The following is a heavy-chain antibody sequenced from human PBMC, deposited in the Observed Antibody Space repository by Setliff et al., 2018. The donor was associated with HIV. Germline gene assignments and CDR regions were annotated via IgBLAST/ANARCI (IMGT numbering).Heavy chain of an antibody. CDR1: GFTFSSYA. CDR2: ISGSGGST. Sequence: ASVKVSCAASGFTFSSYAMSWVRQAPGKGLEWVSAISGSGGSTYYADSVKGRFTIPRDKSKNTLYLQMNSLGAEDTAVYYCAKDGYKPDPDYWGQGTLVTVSS. J-gene: IGHJ4*02. CDR3: AKDGYKPDPDY. V-gene: IGHV3-23*01. D-gene: IGHD5-12*01.